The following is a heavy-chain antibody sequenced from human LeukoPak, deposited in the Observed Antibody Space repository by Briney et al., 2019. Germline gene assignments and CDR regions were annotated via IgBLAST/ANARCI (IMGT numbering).Heavy chain of an antibody. CDR1: GFTFRTYG. V-gene: IGHV3-21*01. Sequence: GGSLRLSCAVSGFTFRTYGMKWVRHAPGEGREWVSSIGSRNIYIYYADSVKGRFTISRDDARNSLYLQMNSLRAEDTAVYFCARDYDGEVAVPANWFAPWGQGTLVTVSS. CDR2: IGSRNIYI. J-gene: IGHJ5*02. D-gene: IGHD2-15*01. CDR3: ARDYDGEVAVPANWFAP.